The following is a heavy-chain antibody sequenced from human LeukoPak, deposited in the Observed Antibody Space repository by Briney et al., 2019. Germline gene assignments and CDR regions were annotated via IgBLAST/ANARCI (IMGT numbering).Heavy chain of an antibody. Sequence: GASVKVSCKASGGTFSSYAISWVRQAPGQGLEWMGRIIPILGIANYAQKFQGRVTITADKSTSTAYMELSSLRSEDTAVYYCAREGDGAYFDYWGQGTLVTVSS. CDR2: IIPILGIA. J-gene: IGHJ4*02. D-gene: IGHD4-17*01. CDR3: AREGDGAYFDY. CDR1: GGTFSSYA. V-gene: IGHV1-69*04.